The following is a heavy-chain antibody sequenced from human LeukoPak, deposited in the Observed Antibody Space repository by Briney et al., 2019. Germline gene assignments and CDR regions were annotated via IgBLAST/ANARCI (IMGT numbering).Heavy chain of an antibody. CDR1: GFTVDSNY. CDR2: IYDSGST. V-gene: IGHV4-39*01. Sequence: GSLRLSCAASGFTVDSNYLSWIRQPPGKGLEWIGSIYDSGSTYYNPSLKSRVTISVDTSKNQFSLELNSVTAADTAVYYCARHYGPWGQGTLVTVSS. CDR3: ARHYGP. J-gene: IGHJ5*02. D-gene: IGHD3-10*01.